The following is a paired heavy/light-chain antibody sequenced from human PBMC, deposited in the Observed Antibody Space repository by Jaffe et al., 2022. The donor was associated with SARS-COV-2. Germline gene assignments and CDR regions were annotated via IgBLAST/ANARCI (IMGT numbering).Light chain of an antibody. Sequence: DIQMTQSPSSLSASVGDRVTITCRASQSISSYLNWYQQKPGKAPKLLIYAASSLQSGVPSRFSGSGSGTDFTLTISSLQPEDFATYYCQQSYSTFTFGGGTKVEIK. CDR2: AAS. V-gene: IGKV1-39*01. J-gene: IGKJ4*01. CDR3: QQSYSTFT. CDR1: QSISSY.
Heavy chain of an antibody. CDR1: GGSISSGSYY. CDR2: IYTSGST. CDR3: ARVNDYVWGSYRPGHAFDI. J-gene: IGHJ3*02. Sequence: QVQLQESGPGLVKPSQTLSLTCTVSGGSISSGSYYWSWIRQPAGKGLEWIGRIYTSGSTNYNPSLKSRVTISVDTSKNQFSLKLSSVTAADTAVYYCARVNDYVWGSYRPGHAFDIWGQGTMVTVSS. D-gene: IGHD3-16*02. V-gene: IGHV4-61*02.